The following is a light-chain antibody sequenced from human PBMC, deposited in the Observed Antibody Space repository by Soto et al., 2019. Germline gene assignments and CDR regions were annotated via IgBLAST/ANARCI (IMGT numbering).Light chain of an antibody. J-gene: IGKJ3*01. CDR2: DAS. CDR1: QSVSSY. CDR3: QQRSNWPPT. V-gene: IGKV3-11*01. Sequence: EIVLTQSPATLSLSPGERATLSCRASQSVSSYLAWYQQKPGQAPRLLIYDASNRATGIPARFSGSGSGTDFLLTISSLEPEDFAVYYCQQRSNWPPTFGPGT.